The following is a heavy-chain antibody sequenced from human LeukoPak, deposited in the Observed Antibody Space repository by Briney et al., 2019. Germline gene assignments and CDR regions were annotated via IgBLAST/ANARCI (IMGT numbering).Heavy chain of an antibody. CDR1: GCTFSSYA. D-gene: IGHD3-22*01. CDR3: AKGPYYDSSGYFY. J-gene: IGHJ4*02. V-gene: IGHV3-23*01. Sequence: PGGCVRLSCAASGCTFSSYAMSWVRQAPGKGLEWVSAISGSGGSTYYADSVKGRFTISRDNSKNTLYLQMNSLRAEDTAVYYCAKGPYYDSSGYFYWGQGTLVPVSS. CDR2: ISGSGGST.